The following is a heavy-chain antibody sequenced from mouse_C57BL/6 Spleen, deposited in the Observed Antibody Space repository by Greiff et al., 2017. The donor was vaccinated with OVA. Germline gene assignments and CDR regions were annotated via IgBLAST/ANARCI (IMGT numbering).Heavy chain of an antibody. CDR2: IYPRDGST. D-gene: IGHD3-1*01. Sequence: VQLVESGPELVKPGASVKLSCKASGYTFTSYDINWVKQRPGQGLEWIGWIYPRDGSTKYNEKFKGKATLTVDTSSSTAYMELHSLTSEDSAVYFCARSGLRAWFAYWGQGTLVTVSA. V-gene: IGHV1-85*01. CDR1: GYTFTSYD. CDR3: ARSGLRAWFAY. J-gene: IGHJ3*01.